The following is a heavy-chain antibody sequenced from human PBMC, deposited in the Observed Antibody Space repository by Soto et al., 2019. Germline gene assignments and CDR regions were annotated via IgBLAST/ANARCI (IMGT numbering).Heavy chain of an antibody. Sequence: HVHLVQSGAEVKKPGASVKVSCKGSGYGFTTYGITWVRQAPGQGLEWMAWISAHNGNTNYAQKLQGRVTVTRDTSTSTAYVELRSLRSDDTAVYYCARGRYGDYWGQGALVTVSS. J-gene: IGHJ4*02. CDR3: ARGRYGDY. CDR1: GYGFTTYG. V-gene: IGHV1-18*01. D-gene: IGHD1-1*01. CDR2: ISAHNGNT.